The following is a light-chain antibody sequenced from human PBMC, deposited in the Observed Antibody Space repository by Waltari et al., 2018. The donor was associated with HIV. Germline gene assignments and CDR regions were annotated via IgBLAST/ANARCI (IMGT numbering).Light chain of an antibody. CDR2: GNN. J-gene: IGLJ1*01. Sequence: QSVLPQPPSVSGPPGQTVTIPCTGSSSNIGADYDVHRYQQLPGIAPKLLIHGNNNRPSGVPDRFSGSKSGTSASLAITGLQAEDEAVYSCQSYDSSLSGYVFGTGTKVTVL. V-gene: IGLV1-40*01. CDR3: QSYDSSLSGYV. CDR1: SSNIGADYD.